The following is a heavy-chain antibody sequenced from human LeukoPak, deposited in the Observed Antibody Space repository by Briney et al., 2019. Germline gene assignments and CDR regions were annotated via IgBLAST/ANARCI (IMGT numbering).Heavy chain of an antibody. D-gene: IGHD2-8*01. CDR3: ARGYCPDAICYPNDAFDI. CDR2: ISTNGGRA. V-gene: IGHV3-64*01. Sequence: GGSLRLSCAGSGFTFNTYALHWVRQAPGKRLEYVSSISTNGGRAYYANSVKGRFTISRDNSRNTLYLQMGSLRAEDTAVYYCARGYCPDAICYPNDAFDIWGQGPMVAVSS. CDR1: GFTFNTYA. J-gene: IGHJ3*02.